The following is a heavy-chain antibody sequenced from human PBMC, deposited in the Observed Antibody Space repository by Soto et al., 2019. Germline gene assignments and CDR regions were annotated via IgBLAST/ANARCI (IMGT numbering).Heavy chain of an antibody. V-gene: IGHV3-48*01. D-gene: IGHD6-19*01. CDR1: GFTFSSYS. CDR3: AKSYSSGWHDFDY. CDR2: ISSSSSTI. Sequence: EVQLVESGGGLVQPGGSPRLSCAASGFTFSSYSMNWVRQAPGKGLEWVSYISSSSSTIYYADSVKGRFTISRDNAKNSLYLQMNSLRAEDTAVYYCAKSYSSGWHDFDYWGQGTLVTVSS. J-gene: IGHJ4*02.